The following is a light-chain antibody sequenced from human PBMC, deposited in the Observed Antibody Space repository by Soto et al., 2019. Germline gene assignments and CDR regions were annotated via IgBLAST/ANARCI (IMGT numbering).Light chain of an antibody. J-gene: IGKJ1*01. V-gene: IGKV1-12*01. CDR3: QQTSAFPRT. Sequence: DIQMTQSPSSVSASVGDRLTITCRASRDISNSLAWYQQTPGKAPKLLLRGASSLHRGVPSRFSGGGAGTEFTLTISSLQPEDFAPYYCQQTSAFPRTFGQGTKVDIK. CDR2: GAS. CDR1: RDISNS.